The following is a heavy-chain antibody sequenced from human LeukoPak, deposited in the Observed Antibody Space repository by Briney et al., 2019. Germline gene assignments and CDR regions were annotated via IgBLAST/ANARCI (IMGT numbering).Heavy chain of an antibody. CDR2: INAGNGNT. CDR3: ARGRFCSSTSCHPGVDWFDP. CDR1: GYTFTSYD. D-gene: IGHD2-2*01. Sequence: GASVKVSCKASGYTFTSYDINWVRQATGQRLEWMGWINAGNGNTKYSQKFQGRVTITRDTSASTAYMELSSLRSEDTAVYYCARGRFCSSTSCHPGVDWFDPWGQGTLVTVSS. J-gene: IGHJ5*02. V-gene: IGHV1-3*01.